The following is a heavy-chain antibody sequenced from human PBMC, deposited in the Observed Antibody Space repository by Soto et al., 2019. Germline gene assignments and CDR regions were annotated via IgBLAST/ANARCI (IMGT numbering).Heavy chain of an antibody. CDR3: ARNARRTAVYYYYGMDV. J-gene: IGHJ6*02. CDR2: INHSGST. V-gene: IGHV4-34*01. CDR1: GGAFSGYY. Sequence: TLSLTCAVYGGAFSGYYWSWIRQPPGKGLEWIGEINHSGSTNYNPSLKSRVTISVDTSKNQFSLKLSSVTAADTAVYYCARNARRTAVYYYYGMDVWGQGTTVTVSS.